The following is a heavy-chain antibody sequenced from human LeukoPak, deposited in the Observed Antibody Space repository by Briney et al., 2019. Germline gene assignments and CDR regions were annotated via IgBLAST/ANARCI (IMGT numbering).Heavy chain of an antibody. Sequence: PGGSLRLSCAGSEFTFSSYSMNWVRHAPGKGLEWVSSISGWSSDIYYADSVKGRFTISRDNSKNSLYLQMKSLRAEDTALYYWARRGYHDYSGFDYWGQGTLVTVSS. V-gene: IGHV3-21*01. J-gene: IGHJ4*02. CDR1: EFTFSSYS. CDR2: ISGWSSDI. D-gene: IGHD3-16*01. CDR3: ARRGYHDYSGFDY.